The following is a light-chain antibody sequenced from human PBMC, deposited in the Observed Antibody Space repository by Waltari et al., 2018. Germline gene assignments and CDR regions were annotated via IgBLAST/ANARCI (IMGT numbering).Light chain of an antibody. V-gene: IGKV3-15*01. CDR1: QHINMN. CDR3: QHYNDWPPWT. J-gene: IGKJ1*01. Sequence: DIVLTQPPATLSLSPGERATLSCRASQHINMNLAWYQQKPGQAPRLLFYGASTRESGVPARFSGSGSGTEFTLTISSLQSEDFGLYYCQHYNDWPPWTFGQGTRVE. CDR2: GAS.